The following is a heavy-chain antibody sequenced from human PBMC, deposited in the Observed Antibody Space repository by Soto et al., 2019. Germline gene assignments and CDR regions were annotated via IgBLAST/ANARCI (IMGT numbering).Heavy chain of an antibody. J-gene: IGHJ6*02. Sequence: QVQLVESGGGVVQPGRSLRLSCAASGFTFSSYAMYWVRQAPGKGLESVAVISYDGTNKYYADSVKGRFTISRDNSKNTLYLQLNSLRAEDTAVYYCARAGCDGGSCYTLVGLRYGMDVWGQGTTVTVSS. CDR3: ARAGCDGGSCYTLVGLRYGMDV. V-gene: IGHV3-30-3*01. CDR1: GFTFSSYA. D-gene: IGHD2-15*01. CDR2: ISYDGTNK.